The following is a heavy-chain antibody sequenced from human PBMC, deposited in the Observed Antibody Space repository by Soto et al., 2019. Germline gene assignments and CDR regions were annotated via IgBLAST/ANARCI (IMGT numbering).Heavy chain of an antibody. J-gene: IGHJ4*02. CDR3: ASDRFRGTYYLRGVTYFFEE. V-gene: IGHV3-30*03. CDR2: ISYDGKQT. Sequence: GGSLRLSCGAPGVTFKDYGMHWVRQAPGKGLEWVAVISYDGKQTYYADSVKGRFTISRDNAKNSLYLQMNSLRAEDTAVYYCASDRFRGTYYLRGVTYFFEEWGQGAPVTVSS. D-gene: IGHD1-26*01. CDR1: GVTFKDYG.